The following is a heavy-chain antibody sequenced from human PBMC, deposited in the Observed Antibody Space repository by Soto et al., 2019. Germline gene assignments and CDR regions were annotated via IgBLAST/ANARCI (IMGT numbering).Heavy chain of an antibody. V-gene: IGHV4-34*01. CDR1: GGSFSGYY. Sequence: SETLSLTCAVYGGSFSGYYWSWIRQPLGKGLEWIGEINHSGSTNYNPSLKSRVTISVDTSKNQFSMKLSYVTAADTAVYYCARVFWSGYKTYYYGIDVWGQGPTVT. CDR3: ARVFWSGYKTYYYGIDV. CDR2: INHSGST. J-gene: IGHJ6*02. D-gene: IGHD3-3*01.